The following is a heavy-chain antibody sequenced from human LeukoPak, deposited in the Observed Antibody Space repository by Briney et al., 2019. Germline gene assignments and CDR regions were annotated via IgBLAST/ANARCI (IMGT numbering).Heavy chain of an antibody. V-gene: IGHV3-49*03. D-gene: IGHD2-15*01. Sequence: GGSLRLSCTASGFTFGDYAMSWFRQAPGKGLEWVGFIRSKAYGGTTEYAASVKGRFTISRDDSKSIAYLQMNSLKTEDTAVYYCTRVWDVVVVDWGWGTTYGMDVWGQGTTVTVSS. CDR1: GFTFGDYA. CDR2: IRSKAYGGTT. CDR3: TRVWDVVVVDWGWGTTYGMDV. J-gene: IGHJ6*02.